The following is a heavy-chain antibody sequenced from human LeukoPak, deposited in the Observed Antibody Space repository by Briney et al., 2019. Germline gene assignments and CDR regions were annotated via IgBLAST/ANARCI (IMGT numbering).Heavy chain of an antibody. CDR1: GGSISSHY. D-gene: IGHD5-18*01. J-gene: IGHJ4*02. CDR3: ASYRRGYRTAFDY. Sequence: SETLSLTCTVSGGSISSHYWSWLRQPPGKGLEWIGYVYYSESTNCNPSLKSRVTIPVDTSKNQFSLKLSSVTAADTAVYYCASYRRGYRTAFDYWGQGTLVTVSS. V-gene: IGHV4-59*08. CDR2: VYYSEST.